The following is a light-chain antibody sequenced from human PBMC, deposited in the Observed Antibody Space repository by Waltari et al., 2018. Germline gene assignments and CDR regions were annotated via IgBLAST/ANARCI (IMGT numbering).Light chain of an antibody. CDR3: QSADASFNPL. CDR1: NGNIDSKY. CDR2: KDN. V-gene: IGLV6-57*03. J-gene: IGLJ7*01. Sequence: VFAQPHSVSGSPGQTVTISCIRGNGNIDSKYVQWYQQRPGSAPTTVIYKDNQRPSGVPDRFSGSIDTSSNSASLTISGLKSEDEADYYCQSADASFNPLFGGGTRLTVL.